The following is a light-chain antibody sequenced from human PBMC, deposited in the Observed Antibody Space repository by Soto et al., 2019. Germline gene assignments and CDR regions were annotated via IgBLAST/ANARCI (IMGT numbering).Light chain of an antibody. CDR2: EVS. J-gene: IGLJ2*01. Sequence: QSALTQSPSASGSPGQSVTISCTGTSSDVGGHNYVSWYQHHPGKAPKLIIYEVSKRPSGVSNRFSGSKSGNTASLTISGLQAEDEADYYCSSYTSSSTLVVFGGGTKVTVL. CDR3: SSYTSSSTLVV. CDR1: SSDVGGHNY. V-gene: IGLV2-14*01.